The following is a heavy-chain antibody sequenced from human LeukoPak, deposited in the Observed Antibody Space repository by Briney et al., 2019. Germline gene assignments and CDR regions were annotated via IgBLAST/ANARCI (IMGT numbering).Heavy chain of an antibody. CDR1: GGSISSSNYF. V-gene: IGHV4-39*01. CDR2: IYYTGST. D-gene: IGHD3-10*01. Sequence: PSETLSLTCTVSGGSISSSNYFWGWIRQPPGKGLEWIGSIYYTGSTYYNPSLKSRVTIFVDTSKNQFSLKLSSVTAADTAVYYCARGRTVRGAIKFYYYMDVWGKGTTVTVSS. J-gene: IGHJ6*03. CDR3: ARGRTVRGAIKFYYYMDV.